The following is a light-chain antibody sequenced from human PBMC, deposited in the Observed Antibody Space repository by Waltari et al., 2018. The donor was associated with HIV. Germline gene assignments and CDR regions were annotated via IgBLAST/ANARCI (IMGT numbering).Light chain of an antibody. CDR2: GAS. CDR3: QQYGSSPRRT. J-gene: IGKJ4*01. V-gene: IGKV3-20*01. Sequence: EIVLTQSPGTLSLSPGERATLSCRASQSVSSSYLAWYQQKPGQAPRLLIYGASSRATGIPDRFSGSGSGTDFTLTISRLEPEDFAVYYCQQYGSSPRRTFGGGTKVEIK. CDR1: QSVSSSY.